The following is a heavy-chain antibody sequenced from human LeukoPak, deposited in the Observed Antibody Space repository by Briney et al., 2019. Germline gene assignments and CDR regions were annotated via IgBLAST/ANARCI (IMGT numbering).Heavy chain of an antibody. CDR2: FDPEDGEA. D-gene: IGHD5-18*01. J-gene: IGHJ4*02. CDR3: ATRVYSYGCYDY. CDR1: GYTLTELS. V-gene: IGHV1-24*01. Sequence: GASVKVSCKVSGYTLTELSMHWVRQAPGKGLEWMGGFDPEDGEAIYAQKFQGRVTMTEDTSTDTAYMELSSLRSEDTAVYYCATRVYSYGCYDYWGQGTLVTVSS.